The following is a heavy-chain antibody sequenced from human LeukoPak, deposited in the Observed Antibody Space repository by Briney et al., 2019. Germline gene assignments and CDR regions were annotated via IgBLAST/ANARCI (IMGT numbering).Heavy chain of an antibody. CDR3: AKWGVGGSTSVDAFDI. D-gene: IGHD2-2*01. J-gene: IGHJ3*02. CDR1: GFTFDDYS. V-gene: IGHV3-9*03. Sequence: GGCLRLSCSASGFTFDDYSIDWVRQAPGKGLEWVSGINWNSGSIGYADSVKGRFTISRDNDKNSLYLQMNSMRAEDMDLYYCAKWGVGGSTSVDAFDIWGQGTMVTVSS. CDR2: INWNSGSI.